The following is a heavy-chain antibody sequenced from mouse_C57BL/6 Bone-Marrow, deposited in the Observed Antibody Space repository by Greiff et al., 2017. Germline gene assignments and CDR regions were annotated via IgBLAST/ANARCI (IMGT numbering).Heavy chain of an antibody. D-gene: IGHD2-3*01. J-gene: IGHJ2*01. CDR1: GYTFTSYW. V-gene: IGHV1-64*01. CDR2: IHPNSGST. CDR3: ARFYDGYYWIFLGY. Sequence: VQLPQPGAELVKPGASVKLSCKASGYTFTSYWMHWVKQRPGQGLEWIGMIHPNSGSTNYNEKFKSKATLTVDKSSSTAYMQLSSLTSEDSAVYYCARFYDGYYWIFLGYWGQSATLTVSS.